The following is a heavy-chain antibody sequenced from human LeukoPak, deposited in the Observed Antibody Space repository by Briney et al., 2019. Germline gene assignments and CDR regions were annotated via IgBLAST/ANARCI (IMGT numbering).Heavy chain of an antibody. CDR3: ARERLAAAGPGVSDY. V-gene: IGHV4-38-2*02. CDR2: IYHSGST. CDR1: GYSISSGYY. Sequence: SETLSLTCAVSGYSISSGYYWGRIRPPPGKGLEWIGSIYHSGSTYYNPSLKSRVTISVDTSKNQFSLKLSSVTAADTAVYYCARERLAAAGPGVSDYWGQGTLVTVSS. J-gene: IGHJ4*02. D-gene: IGHD6-13*01.